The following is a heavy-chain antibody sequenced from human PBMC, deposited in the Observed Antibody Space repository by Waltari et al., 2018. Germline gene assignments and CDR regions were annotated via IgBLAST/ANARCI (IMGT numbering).Heavy chain of an antibody. CDR3: ARGISGGSCSFDY. CDR2: IYSGCST. CDR1: GFTVSSNY. V-gene: IGHV3-53*01. D-gene: IGHD2-15*01. J-gene: IGHJ4*02. Sequence: EVQLVESGGGLIKPGGSLRLSCAASGFTVSSNYMSWVRQAPGKGLRWVSVIYSGCSTYYADSVKGRFTISRDNSKNTLYLQMNSLRAEDTAVYYCARGISGGSCSFDYWGQGTLVTVSS.